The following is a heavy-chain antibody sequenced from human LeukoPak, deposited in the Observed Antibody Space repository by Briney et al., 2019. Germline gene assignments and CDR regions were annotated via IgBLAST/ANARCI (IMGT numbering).Heavy chain of an antibody. CDR1: GGTFSSYA. V-gene: IGHV1-69*04. CDR2: IIPILGIA. CDR3: ARDYVGWRGTYYFDY. J-gene: IGHJ4*02. Sequence: GASVKVSCKASGGTFSSYAISWVRQAPGQGLEWMGRIIPILGIANYAQKFQGRVTITADKSTSTAYMELSSLRSEDTAVYYCARDYVGWRGTYYFDYWGQGTLVTVSS. D-gene: IGHD1-7*01.